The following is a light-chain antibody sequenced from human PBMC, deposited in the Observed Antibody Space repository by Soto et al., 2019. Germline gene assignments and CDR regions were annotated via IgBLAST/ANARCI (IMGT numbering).Light chain of an antibody. Sequence: EIVLTQSPATLSLSPGERATLSCRASQSVSSYLAWYQQKPGQAPRLLIYDASNRATGIPARFSGSGSGTDFTLTISSLEPEDFAVYYCPQRSNFITFGQGTRLEIK. J-gene: IGKJ5*01. CDR1: QSVSSY. CDR2: DAS. CDR3: PQRSNFIT. V-gene: IGKV3-11*01.